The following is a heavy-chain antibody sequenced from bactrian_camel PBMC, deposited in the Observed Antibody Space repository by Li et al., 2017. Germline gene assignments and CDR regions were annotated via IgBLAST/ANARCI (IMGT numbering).Heavy chain of an antibody. D-gene: IGHD8*01. V-gene: IGHV3S55*01. CDR3: AAVFCAVAAVLGPPLKKDWTFGY. Sequence: QLVESGGGSVQAGGSLRLSCQTSKYVYETYSMAWFRQAPGKERKGVAVVGSDGLPKYAPFMKDRFSISKDNAKNTLYLQMISLKTEDTAIYYCAAVFCAVAAVLGPPLKKDWTFGYWGQGTQVTVS. J-gene: IGHJ6*01. CDR1: KYVYETYS. CDR2: VGSDGLP.